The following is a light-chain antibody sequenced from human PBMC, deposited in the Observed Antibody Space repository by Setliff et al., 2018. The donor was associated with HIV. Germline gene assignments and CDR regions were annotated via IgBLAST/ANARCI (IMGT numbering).Light chain of an antibody. J-gene: IGKJ4*01. CDR2: ATY. CDR1: RGIGNS. V-gene: IGKV1-NL1*01. Sequence: DIQMTQSPSSLSASFGDRVTITCRASRGIGNSLAWFQQKPGEAPKLILYATYRLESGVSSRFSGTGSGTDYTLTISSLPPEDFATYYCQQYYSTPPVTVGGGTKVDIK. CDR3: QQYYSTPPVT.